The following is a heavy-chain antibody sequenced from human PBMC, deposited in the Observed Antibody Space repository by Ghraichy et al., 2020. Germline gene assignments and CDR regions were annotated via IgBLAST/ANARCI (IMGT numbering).Heavy chain of an antibody. CDR3: ATESGSSWYYYNIKAFDI. J-gene: IGHJ3*02. CDR2: VKQDGSEK. CDR1: GFTFSSYW. D-gene: IGHD6-13*01. Sequence: GGSLRLSCEASGFTFSSYWMSWVRQAPGKGLEWVANVKQDGSEKYYVDSLKGRFTISRDNAKNSLYLQMNSLRAEDTAVYYCATESGSSWYYYNIKAFDIWGQGTMVTVSS. V-gene: IGHV3-7*01.